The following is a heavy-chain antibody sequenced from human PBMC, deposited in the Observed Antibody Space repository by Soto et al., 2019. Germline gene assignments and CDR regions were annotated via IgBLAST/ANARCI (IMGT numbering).Heavy chain of an antibody. CDR2: IIPILGIA. Sequence: QVQLVQSGAEVKKPGSSVKVSCKASGGTFSSYTISWVRQAPGQGLEWMGRIIPILGIANYAQKFQGRVTITADKSPSTAYMELSSLRSEDTAVYYCARSAALDSYYYYMDVWGKGTTVTVSS. V-gene: IGHV1-69*02. CDR3: ARSAALDSYYYYMDV. D-gene: IGHD6-13*01. CDR1: GGTFSSYT. J-gene: IGHJ6*03.